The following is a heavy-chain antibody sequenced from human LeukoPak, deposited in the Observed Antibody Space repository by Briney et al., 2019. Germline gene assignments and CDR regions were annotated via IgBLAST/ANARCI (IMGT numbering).Heavy chain of an antibody. Sequence: SETLSLTCTVSGGSFSSSSYCWGWIRQPPGKGLEWIGTIYYSGSTYYNPSLKSRVTISVDTSKNQFSLRLSSVTAADTAVYYCARAKGNYGWFDPWGQGTLVTVSS. CDR1: GGSFSSSSYC. CDR2: IYYSGST. CDR3: ARAKGNYGWFDP. D-gene: IGHD4-11*01. J-gene: IGHJ5*02. V-gene: IGHV4-39*07.